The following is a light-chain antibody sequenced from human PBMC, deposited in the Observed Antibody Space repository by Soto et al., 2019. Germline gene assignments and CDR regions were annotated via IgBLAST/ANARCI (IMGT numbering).Light chain of an antibody. CDR1: QSVSSSY. CDR2: GAS. Sequence: EIVLTQSPGTLSLSPGERATLSCRASQSVSSSYLAWYQQKPGQAPRVLIYGASSRATGIPDRFSGSGSGTDFTLTISRLEPEDFAVYYCEQYSSLPYTFGQGTKLEIK. V-gene: IGKV3-20*01. J-gene: IGKJ2*01. CDR3: EQYSSLPYT.